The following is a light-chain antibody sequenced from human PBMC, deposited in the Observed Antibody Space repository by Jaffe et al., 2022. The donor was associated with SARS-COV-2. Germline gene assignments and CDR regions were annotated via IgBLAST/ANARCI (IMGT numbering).Light chain of an antibody. J-gene: IGLJ3*02. V-gene: IGLV1-44*01. Sequence: QSVLTQPPSASATPGQRVTISCSGSSSNILINTVNWYQQLPGTAPKLLIYRDNQRPSGVPDRFSGSKSGTSASLAISGLQSEDEADYYCAAWDDSLNGPLFGGGTKLTVL. CDR1: SSNILINT. CDR3: AAWDDSLNGPL. CDR2: RDN.